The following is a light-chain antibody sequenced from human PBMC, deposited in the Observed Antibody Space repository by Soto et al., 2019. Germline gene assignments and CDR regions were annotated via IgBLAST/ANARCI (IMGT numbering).Light chain of an antibody. V-gene: IGKV3-20*01. CDR3: QQYGSSPPLT. CDR1: QSVSSSY. J-gene: IGKJ4*01. Sequence: EIVFTQSPGTLSLSPGERATLSCRASQSVSSSYLAWYQQKPGQAPRLLIYGASSRATGIPDRFSGSGSGTDFTLTISRLEPEDFAVYYCQQYGSSPPLTFG. CDR2: GAS.